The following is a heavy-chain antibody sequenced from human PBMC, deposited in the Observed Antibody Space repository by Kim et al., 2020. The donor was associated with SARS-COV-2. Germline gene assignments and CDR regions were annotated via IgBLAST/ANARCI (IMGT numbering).Heavy chain of an antibody. V-gene: IGHV5-51*01. D-gene: IGHD6-13*01. CDR2: IYPGDSDT. Sequence: GESLQISCKGSGYSFTSYWIGWVRQMPGKGLEWMGIIYPGDSDTRYSPSFQGQVTISADKSISTAYLQWSSLKASDTAMYYWSRHGRGSSWYGPLDYWGQGTLVPVSS. J-gene: IGHJ4*02. CDR1: GYSFTSYW. CDR3: SRHGRGSSWYGPLDY.